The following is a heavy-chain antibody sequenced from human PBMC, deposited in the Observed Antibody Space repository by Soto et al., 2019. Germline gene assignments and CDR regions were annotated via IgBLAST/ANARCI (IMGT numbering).Heavy chain of an antibody. D-gene: IGHD6-6*01. CDR2: INPSGGST. V-gene: IGHV1-46*01. CDR1: GYTFTSYY. Sequence: QVQLVQSGAEVKKPGASVKVSCKASGYTFTSYYMHWVRQAPGQGLEWMGIINPSGGSTSYAQKFQGRDTMTRDTSTSTVYMELSSLRSEDTAVYYCARGSIASLGPYYYGMDVWGQGTTVTVSS. J-gene: IGHJ6*02. CDR3: ARGSIASLGPYYYGMDV.